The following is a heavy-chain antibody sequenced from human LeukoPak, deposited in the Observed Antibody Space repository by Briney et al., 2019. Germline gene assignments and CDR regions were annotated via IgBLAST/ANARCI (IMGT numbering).Heavy chain of an antibody. CDR2: ISASGNT. V-gene: IGHV4-4*09. J-gene: IGHJ4*02. D-gene: IGHD1-20*01. Sequence: SETLSFTCTVSGDSISSSYWNWIRQTPGKGLEWIGYISASGNTNYNPSLKSRIIISVDMSKNQFSLKLSSVTAADTAVYYCARLIPGTTGLRKNYFDYWGQGTLVTVSS. CDR3: ARLIPGTTGLRKNYFDY. CDR1: GDSISSSY.